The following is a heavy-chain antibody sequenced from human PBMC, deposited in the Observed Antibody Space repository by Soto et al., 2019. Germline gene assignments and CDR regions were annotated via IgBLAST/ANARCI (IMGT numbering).Heavy chain of an antibody. CDR2: INHSGST. CDR1: GGSFSGYY. J-gene: IGHJ6*02. D-gene: IGHD2-8*01. Sequence: SETLSLTCAVYGGSFSGYYWSWIRQPPGKGLEWIGEINHSGSTNYNPSLKSRVTISVDTSKNQFSLKLSSVTAADTAVYYCARSNIVLMVYARSYYYYGMDVWGQGTTVTVSS. V-gene: IGHV4-34*01. CDR3: ARSNIVLMVYARSYYYYGMDV.